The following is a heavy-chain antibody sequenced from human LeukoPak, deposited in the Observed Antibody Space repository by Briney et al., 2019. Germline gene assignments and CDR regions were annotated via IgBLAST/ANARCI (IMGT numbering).Heavy chain of an antibody. CDR1: GASINDYY. Sequence: SETLSLTCAVSGASINDYYWSWIRQPAGKGLEWIGRDHTSGSANYNPSLKSRVTMSVDTTKNQLSLKLTSVTAADTAVYYCARDLSFVGGDGGYSVYDAFDIWGQGTMVTVSS. V-gene: IGHV4-4*07. CDR3: ARDLSFVGGDGGYSVYDAFDI. J-gene: IGHJ3*02. CDR2: DHTSGSA. D-gene: IGHD3-22*01.